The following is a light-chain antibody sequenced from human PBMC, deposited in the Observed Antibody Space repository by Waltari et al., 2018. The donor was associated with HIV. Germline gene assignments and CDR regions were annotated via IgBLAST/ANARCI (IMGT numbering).Light chain of an antibody. CDR3: QQYGSSPWM. Sequence: EIVLTQSPGTLSLSPGDRATLSCRASQSISSNFLAWYRQKPGQAPTLLIYGASSRATDIPDRFSGSGSETDFTLTIIRLEPEDFAVYYCQQYGSSPWMFGQGTKVEIK. V-gene: IGKV3-20*01. J-gene: IGKJ1*01. CDR1: QSISSNF. CDR2: GAS.